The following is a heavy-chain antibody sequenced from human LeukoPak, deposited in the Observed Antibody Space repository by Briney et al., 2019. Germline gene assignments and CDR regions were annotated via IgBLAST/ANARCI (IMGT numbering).Heavy chain of an antibody. CDR1: GFTFSSYA. CDR2: ISYDGSNK. J-gene: IGHJ6*02. D-gene: IGHD6-19*01. V-gene: IGHV3-30-3*01. CDR3: ARDLGGRGGWYLYYYYGMDV. Sequence: GGSLRLSCAASGFTFSSYAMHWVRQAPGKGLEWVAVISYDGSNKYYADSVKGRFTISRDNSKNTLYLQMNSLRAGDTAVYYCARDLGGRGGWYLYYYYGMDVWGQGTTVTVSS.